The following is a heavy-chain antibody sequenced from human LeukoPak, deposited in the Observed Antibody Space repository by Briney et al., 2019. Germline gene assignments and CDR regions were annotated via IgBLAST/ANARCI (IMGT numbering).Heavy chain of an antibody. CDR1: GFTFSSYA. CDR2: ISYEGRNK. Sequence: GRSLRLSCAASGFTFSSYAMHWVRQAPGKGLEWVAVISYEGRNKYYADSVKGRFTISRDNSKNTLYLQMNSLRAEDTAVYYCARGIAAAGTKFVADYWGQGTLVTVSS. V-gene: IGHV3-30*04. J-gene: IGHJ4*02. CDR3: ARGIAAAGTKFVADY. D-gene: IGHD6-13*01.